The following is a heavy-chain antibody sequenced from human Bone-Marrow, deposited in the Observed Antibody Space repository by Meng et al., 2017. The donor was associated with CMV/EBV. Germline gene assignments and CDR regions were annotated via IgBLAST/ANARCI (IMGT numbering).Heavy chain of an antibody. CDR1: GFTFSNYW. J-gene: IGHJ4*02. CDR2: IKQNGNEK. D-gene: IGHD1-1*01. V-gene: IGHV3-7*01. Sequence: GESLKISCAASGFTFSNYWLSWVRQAPGKGLGWVANIKQNGNEKHYVDSVKGRFTISRDNDKNSLYLQMNSLSAEDTAVYHCAKSLENWGQGTLVTVSS. CDR3: AKSLEN.